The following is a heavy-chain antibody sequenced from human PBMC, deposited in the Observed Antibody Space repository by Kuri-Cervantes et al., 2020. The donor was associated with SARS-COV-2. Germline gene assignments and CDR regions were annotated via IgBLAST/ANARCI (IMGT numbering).Heavy chain of an antibody. V-gene: IGHV3-23*01. CDR1: GFTFSSYA. CDR3: AKVNGPGYYYYMDV. CDR2: ISGSGGST. J-gene: IGHJ6*03. Sequence: GGSLRLSCAASGFTFSSYAMSWVRQAPGKGLVWVSAISGSGGSTYYADSVKGRFTISRDNSKNTLYLQMNSLRAEDTAVYYCAKVNGPGYYYYMDVWGKGTTVTVSS. D-gene: IGHD2-8*01.